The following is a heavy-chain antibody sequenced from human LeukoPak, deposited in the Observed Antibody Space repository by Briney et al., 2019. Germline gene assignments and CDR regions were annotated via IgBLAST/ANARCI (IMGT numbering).Heavy chain of an antibody. J-gene: IGHJ4*02. D-gene: IGHD3-10*01. CDR3: AKDFGSDGSGVNDY. V-gene: IGHV3-9*01. CDR2: ISWNSGSI. Sequence: GGSLRLSCAASGFTFDDYAMHWVRQAPGKGLEWVSGISWNSGSIGYADSVKGRFTISRDNAKNSLYLQMNSLRAEDTALYYCAKDFGSDGSGVNDYWGQGTLVTVSS. CDR1: GFTFDDYA.